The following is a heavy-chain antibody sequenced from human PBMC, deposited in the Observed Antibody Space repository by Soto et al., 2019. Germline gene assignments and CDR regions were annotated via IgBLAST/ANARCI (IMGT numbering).Heavy chain of an antibody. J-gene: IGHJ6*02. D-gene: IGHD6-6*01. Sequence: QAQLEQSGAEVKKPGASVKVSCKSSGYTFSTSGISWVRQAPGQGLEWMGWISTYNGDANYAQRFQGRVTMTTDTSTSTTFMELRSLRADDTAVYYCAREAPRPYYYGMDVWGQGTTVTVSS. CDR1: GYTFSTSG. V-gene: IGHV1-18*01. CDR3: AREAPRPYYYGMDV. CDR2: ISTYNGDA.